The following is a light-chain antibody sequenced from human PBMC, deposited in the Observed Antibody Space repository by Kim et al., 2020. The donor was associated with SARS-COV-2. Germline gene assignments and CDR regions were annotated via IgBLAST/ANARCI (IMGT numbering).Light chain of an antibody. CDR3: QSADSSGTMEV. J-gene: IGLJ3*02. CDR2: KDS. V-gene: IGLV3-25*03. CDR1: ALPKQY. Sequence: SYELTQPPSVSVSPGQTARITCSGDALPKQYAYWYQQKPGQAPVLVIYKDSERPSGIPDRFSGSSSGTTVTLTISGVQAEDEADYYCQSADSSGTMEVFGGGTQLTVL.